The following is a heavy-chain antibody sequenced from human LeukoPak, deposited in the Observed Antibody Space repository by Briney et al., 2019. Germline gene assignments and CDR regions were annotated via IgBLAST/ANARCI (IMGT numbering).Heavy chain of an antibody. CDR2: ISAYNGNT. D-gene: IGHD6-13*01. J-gene: IGHJ5*02. CDR1: GYTFTSYG. V-gene: IGHV1-18*01. Sequence: SVKVSCKASGYTFTSYGISWVRQAPGQGLEWMGWISAYNGNTNYAQKLQGRVTMTTDTSTSTAYMELRSLRSDDTAVYYCARDVKYSSSWYHWFDPWGQGTLVTVSS. CDR3: ARDVKYSSSWYHWFDP.